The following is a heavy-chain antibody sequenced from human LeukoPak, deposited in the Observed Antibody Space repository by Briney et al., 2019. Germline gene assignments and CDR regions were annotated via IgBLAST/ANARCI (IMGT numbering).Heavy chain of an antibody. CDR2: ISGSGGST. CDR1: GFTFSDYY. V-gene: IGHV3-23*01. J-gene: IGHJ3*02. D-gene: IGHD2-2*01. CDR3: AKYGRDIVVVPAASDDAFDI. Sequence: PGGSLRLSCAASGFTFSDYYMSWVRQAPGKGLEWVSAISGSGGSTYYADSVKGRFTISRDNSKNTLYLQMNSLRAEDTAVYYCAKYGRDIVVVPAASDDAFDIWGQGTMVTVSS.